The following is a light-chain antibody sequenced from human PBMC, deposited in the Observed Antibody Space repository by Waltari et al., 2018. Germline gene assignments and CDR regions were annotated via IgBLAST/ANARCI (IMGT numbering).Light chain of an antibody. CDR3: CSYTTYISVL. Sequence: SALTKPASVSGAPGPSITIPCTGTSSDVGGYNSVPWYQQHPGKAPKLMIYDVSNRPSGVANRFSGSKSGNTASLTISGLQSEDEADYYCCSYTTYISVLFGGGTKLTVL. V-gene: IGLV2-14*03. J-gene: IGLJ2*01. CDR1: SSDVGGYNS. CDR2: DVS.